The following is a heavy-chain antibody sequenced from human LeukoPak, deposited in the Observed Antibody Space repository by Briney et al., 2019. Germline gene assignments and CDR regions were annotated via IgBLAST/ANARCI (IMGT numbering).Heavy chain of an antibody. CDR3: ARGSSAFDY. Sequence: GGSLRLSCAASGFTLRIYGMSWVRQAPGKGLEWVSTISGSGGSTYYADSVKGRFTISRDKSKNTLYLQMNSLRAEDTAVYYCARGSSAFDYWGQGTLVTVSS. V-gene: IGHV3-23*01. J-gene: IGHJ4*02. D-gene: IGHD1-26*01. CDR2: ISGSGGST. CDR1: GFTLRIYG.